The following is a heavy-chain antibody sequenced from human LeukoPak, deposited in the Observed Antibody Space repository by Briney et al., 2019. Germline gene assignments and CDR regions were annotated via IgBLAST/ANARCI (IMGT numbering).Heavy chain of an antibody. V-gene: IGHV3-21*01. J-gene: IGHJ4*02. CDR1: GFTFSSYS. CDR2: ISSSSSYI. CDR3: ARDRVGGYSYLDY. D-gene: IGHD5-18*01. Sequence: GGSLRLSCAASGFTFSSYSMNWVRQAPGKGLEWVSSISSSSSYIYYADSVKGRFTISRDNAKNSLYLQMNSLRAEDTAVYYCARDRVGGYSYLDYWGQGTLVTVSS.